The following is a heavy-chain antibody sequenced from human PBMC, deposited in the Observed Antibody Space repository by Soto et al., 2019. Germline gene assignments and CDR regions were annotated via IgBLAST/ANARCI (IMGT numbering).Heavy chain of an antibody. D-gene: IGHD4-4*01. CDR1: GFTFSSYG. J-gene: IGHJ4*02. CDR2: VWYDGSNK. CDR3: ARDATTENYFDY. Sequence: GGSLRLSCAASGFTFSSYGMHWVRQAPGKGLEWVAVVWYDGSNKYYADSVKGRFTISRDNSKNTLYLQMNSLRAEDTAVYYCARDATTENYFDYWGQGTLVTVSS. V-gene: IGHV3-33*01.